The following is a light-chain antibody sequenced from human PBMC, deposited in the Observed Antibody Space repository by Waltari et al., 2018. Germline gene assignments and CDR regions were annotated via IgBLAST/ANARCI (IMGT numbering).Light chain of an antibody. CDR1: NIGIKR. CDR3: HLWETTRDRPWI. V-gene: IGLV3-21*02. Sequence: SYVLTQPPSVSVAPGETAIITCAENNIGIKRVHLYQQKTGQAPVLVIHDRGHGPSAIANRFSGSNSGNTATLIITGVQAGDEADYYCHLWETTRDRPWIFGGGTKLTVL. CDR2: DRG. J-gene: IGLJ2*01.